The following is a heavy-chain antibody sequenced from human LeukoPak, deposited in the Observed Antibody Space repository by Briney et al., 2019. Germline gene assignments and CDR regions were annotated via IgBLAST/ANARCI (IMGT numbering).Heavy chain of an antibody. CDR1: GGSIRIYY. Sequence: PSETLSLTCTVSGGSIRIYYWSWIRQPPGKGLEWFAYIYYSGSTNYNPSLKSRVTISVDTSKNHFFLKLSSVTAADTAVYYCARVYYSNSYDYWYFDLWGRGTLVTVSS. V-gene: IGHV4-59*01. D-gene: IGHD6-13*01. CDR3: ARVYYSNSYDYWYFDL. J-gene: IGHJ2*01. CDR2: IYYSGST.